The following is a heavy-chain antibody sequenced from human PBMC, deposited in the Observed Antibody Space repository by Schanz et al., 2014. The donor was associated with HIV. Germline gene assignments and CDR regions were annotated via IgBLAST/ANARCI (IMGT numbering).Heavy chain of an antibody. CDR1: GGTFNSHG. Sequence: QVQLVQSGAALRKPGTSVKVSCMVPGGTFNSHGFGWVRQAPGQGPEWMGWMNPKSGNTGYAQKFQGRVTMTRNTSISTAYMELSSLKSEDTAMYYCASSRPMGLEIDFWGQGTLVTVSS. J-gene: IGHJ4*02. CDR2: MNPKSGNT. CDR3: ASSRPMGLEIDF. V-gene: IGHV1-8*01. D-gene: IGHD1-1*01.